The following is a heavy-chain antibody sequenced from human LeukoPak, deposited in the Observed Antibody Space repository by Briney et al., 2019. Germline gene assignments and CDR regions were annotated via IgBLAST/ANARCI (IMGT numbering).Heavy chain of an antibody. Sequence: PAASVKVSCKASGYTFTSYDINWVRQATGQGLEWMGWMNPNSGNTGYAQKFQGRVTMTRNTSISTAYMELSGLRSEDTAVYYCARRRPVSFTPRSQPRPNWFDPWGQGTLVTVSS. CDR3: ARRRPVSFTPRSQPRPNWFDP. J-gene: IGHJ5*02. V-gene: IGHV1-8*01. D-gene: IGHD5-18*01. CDR2: MNPNSGNT. CDR1: GYTFTSYD.